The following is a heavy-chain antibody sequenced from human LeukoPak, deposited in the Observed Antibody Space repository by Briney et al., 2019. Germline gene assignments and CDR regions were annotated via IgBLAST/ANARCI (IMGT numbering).Heavy chain of an antibody. V-gene: IGHV3-30*02. J-gene: IGHJ4*02. Sequence: GGSLRLSCAGSGFSFSSYGMHWVRQAPGKGLEWMAFIRSDGSNKYYADSVKGRFTISRDNSKNTLYLQMDSLRAEDTAVYYCASELAHCVGDCLQNWGQGTLVTVSS. CDR2: IRSDGSNK. CDR1: GFSFSSYG. CDR3: ASELAHCVGDCLQN. D-gene: IGHD2-21*02.